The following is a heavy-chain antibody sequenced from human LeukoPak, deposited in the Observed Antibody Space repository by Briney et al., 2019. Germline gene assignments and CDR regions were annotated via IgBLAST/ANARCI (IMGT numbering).Heavy chain of an antibody. Sequence: SETLSLTCTVSGGSISSSSYYWGWIHQPPGKGLEWIGSIYYSGNTYYNPSLRSRVTIYVDMSNNQFSLKLSSVTAADTAVYYCARQMNYYYGIDVWGQGTTVTVSS. CDR1: GGSISSSSYY. J-gene: IGHJ6*02. CDR2: IYYSGNT. V-gene: IGHV4-39*01. CDR3: ARQMNYYYGIDV.